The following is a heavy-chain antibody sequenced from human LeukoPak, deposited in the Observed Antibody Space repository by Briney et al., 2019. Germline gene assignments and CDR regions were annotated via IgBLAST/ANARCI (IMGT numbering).Heavy chain of an antibody. CDR1: GGSISSSSYY. V-gene: IGHV4-39*01. J-gene: IGHJ6*02. D-gene: IGHD6-19*01. CDR2: IYYSGST. CDR3: AKHGDSSGWYGYYYGMDV. Sequence: PSETLSLTCTVSGGSISSSSYYWGWIRQPPGKGLEWIGSIYYSGSTYYNPSLKSRVTISVDTSKNQFSLKLSSVTAADTAVYYCAKHGDSSGWYGYYYGMDVWGQGTTVTVSS.